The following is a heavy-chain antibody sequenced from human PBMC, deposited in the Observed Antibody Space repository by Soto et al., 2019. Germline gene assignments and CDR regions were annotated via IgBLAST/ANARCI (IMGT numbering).Heavy chain of an antibody. CDR2: IDSYGSST. CDR1: GFTFSRHW. Sequence: EVQLVESGGGLVQPGGSLRLASAASGFTFSRHWMHWVRQAPGKGLVWVSRIDSYGSSTHYADSVKGRFTISRDNAKNTLYLQMNSLRAEDTAVYYCASPVVPAAMGGPYFYGIDVWGQGTTVTVSS. V-gene: IGHV3-74*01. J-gene: IGHJ6*02. D-gene: IGHD2-2*01. CDR3: ASPVVPAAMGGPYFYGIDV.